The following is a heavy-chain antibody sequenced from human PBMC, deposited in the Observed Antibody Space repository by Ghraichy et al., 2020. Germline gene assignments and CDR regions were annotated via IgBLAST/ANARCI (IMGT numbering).Heavy chain of an antibody. CDR2: IYYSGTT. CDR1: GGSISSGGYY. Sequence: SETLSLTCTVSGGSISSGGYYWSWIRQHPGKGLEWIGYIYYSGTTYYKPSLKSRITISVDTSKNQFSLKLSSVTAADTAVYNCARGGPEYDFWSGYYSKWFDPWGQGTLVTVSS. V-gene: IGHV4-31*03. J-gene: IGHJ5*02. D-gene: IGHD3-3*01. CDR3: ARGGPEYDFWSGYYSKWFDP.